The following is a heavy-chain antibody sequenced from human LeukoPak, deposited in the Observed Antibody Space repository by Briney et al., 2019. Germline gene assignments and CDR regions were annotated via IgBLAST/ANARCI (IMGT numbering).Heavy chain of an antibody. CDR2: TYTSGST. D-gene: IGHD6-13*01. V-gene: IGHV4-4*07. CDR1: GGSISSYY. Sequence: SETLSLTCTVSGGSISSYYWSWIRQPAGKGLEWIGRTYTSGSTNYNPSLKSRVTMSVDTSKNQFSLKLSSVTAADTAVYYCARDLGQQLVYYYYYMDVWGKGTTVTVSS. CDR3: ARDLGQQLVYYYYYMDV. J-gene: IGHJ6*03.